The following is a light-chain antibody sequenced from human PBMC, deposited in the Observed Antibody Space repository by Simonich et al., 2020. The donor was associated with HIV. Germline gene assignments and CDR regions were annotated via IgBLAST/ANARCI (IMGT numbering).Light chain of an antibody. Sequence: AIQMTQSPSSLSASVGDRVTITCRASQDIRYALGWYKQKPGKTPKLLVYAASSLQTGVPSRFSGSGSGTDFTLTISSLQPEDFATYYCLQDYTYPLTFGGGTKVEI. CDR2: AAS. CDR1: QDIRYA. V-gene: IGKV1-6*01. CDR3: LQDYTYPLT. J-gene: IGKJ4*01.